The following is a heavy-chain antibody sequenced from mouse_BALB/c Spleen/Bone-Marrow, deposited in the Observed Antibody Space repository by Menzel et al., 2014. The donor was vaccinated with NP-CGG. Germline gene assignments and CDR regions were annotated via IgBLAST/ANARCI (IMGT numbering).Heavy chain of an antibody. J-gene: IGHJ4*01. CDR2: IDTANGNT. CDR3: ARYGNGLMDY. V-gene: IGHV14-3*02. CDR1: GFNIKDTY. Sequence: EVQLQQSGAELVKPGASVKLSCTASGFNIKDTYMHWVKQRPEQGLEWIGRIDTANGNTKYDPKFQGKATITADTSSXTAYLQLSSLTSEDTAVYYCARYGNGLMDYWGQGTSVTVSS. D-gene: IGHD2-1*01.